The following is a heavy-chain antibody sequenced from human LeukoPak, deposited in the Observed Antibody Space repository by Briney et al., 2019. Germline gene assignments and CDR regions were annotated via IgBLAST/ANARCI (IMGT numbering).Heavy chain of an antibody. D-gene: IGHD3-22*01. CDR1: GFTFSSYE. CDR2: ISGSGGST. J-gene: IGHJ4*02. Sequence: PGGSLRLSCAASGFTFSSYEMSWVRQAPGKGLEWVSAISGSGGSTYYADSVKGRFTISRDNSKNTLYLQMNSLRAEDTAVYYCAKVSAMIVVVSKHFDYWGQGTLVTVSS. CDR3: AKVSAMIVVVSKHFDY. V-gene: IGHV3-23*01.